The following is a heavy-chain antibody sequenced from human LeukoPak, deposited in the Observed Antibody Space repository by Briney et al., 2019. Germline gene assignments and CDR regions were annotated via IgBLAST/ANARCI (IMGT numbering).Heavy chain of an antibody. CDR1: GYTFTGYY. J-gene: IGHJ5*01. CDR2: VNPNSGDT. V-gene: IGHV1-2*02. Sequence: ASAKVSCKASGYTFTGYYLHWVRQAPGQGLEWMGCVNPNSGDTNYAQKFQGSVTMTRDTSTSTVYMELSRLRSDDTAVYYCARASGSYWWFDSWGQGTLVTVSS. CDR3: ARASGSYWWFDS. D-gene: IGHD1-26*01.